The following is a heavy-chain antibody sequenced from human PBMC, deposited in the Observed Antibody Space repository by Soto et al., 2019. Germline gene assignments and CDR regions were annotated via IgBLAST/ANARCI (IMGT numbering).Heavy chain of an antibody. CDR2: IVPSLDTT. Sequence: QVHLVQSGTEVKKPGSSVKVSCKASGGTFSSSGFSWVRQAPGQGLEWMGMIVPSLDTTNYAQQFQARVTITADEVTSTAYMELRSLRSEDTAVYYCARWPQPRYTADPYAVDVWGQGTRVIGSS. CDR1: GGTFSSSG. CDR3: ARWPQPRYTADPYAVDV. D-gene: IGHD3-16*02. J-gene: IGHJ6*02. V-gene: IGHV1-69*11.